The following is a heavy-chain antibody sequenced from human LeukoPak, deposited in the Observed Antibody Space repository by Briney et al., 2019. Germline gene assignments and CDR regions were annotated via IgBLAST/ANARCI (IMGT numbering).Heavy chain of an antibody. CDR3: ARDRGITTARGVPSWFDP. V-gene: IGHV4-4*07. CDR1: GGSISSYY. CDR2: IYTSGST. J-gene: IGHJ5*02. D-gene: IGHD3-10*01. Sequence: SETLSLTCTVSGGSISSYYWSWIRQPAGKGLEWIGRIYTSGSTNYNPSLKSRVTMSVDTSTNQFSLKLTSVSAADTAVYYCARDRGITTARGVPSWFDPWGQGTLVTVSS.